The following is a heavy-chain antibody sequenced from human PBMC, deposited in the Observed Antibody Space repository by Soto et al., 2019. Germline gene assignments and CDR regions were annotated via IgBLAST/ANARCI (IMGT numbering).Heavy chain of an antibody. Sequence: GGTLRLSCTVSGFAFNNYGIDWVRQAPGKGLEWVSSISKSDYTYYSDSVKGRFTISRDNAKNSVSLQMNTLRVEDTAVYYCAREDSIIIPAVSDFWGQGTLVTVSS. CDR1: GFAFNNYG. J-gene: IGHJ4*02. D-gene: IGHD2-2*01. CDR2: ISKSDYT. CDR3: AREDSIIIPAVSDF. V-gene: IGHV3-21*01.